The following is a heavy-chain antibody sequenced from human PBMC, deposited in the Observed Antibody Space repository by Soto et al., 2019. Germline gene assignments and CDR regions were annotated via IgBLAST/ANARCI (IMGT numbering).Heavy chain of an antibody. CDR3: ARVGINYYDSGNYFGKDY. J-gene: IGHJ4*02. V-gene: IGHV3-21*01. D-gene: IGHD1-26*01. Sequence: EVQLVESGGGLVKPGGSLRLSCTASGFTFSSYSMNWVRQAPGKGREWVSSIGSNSGYIYYADSVKGRFTISRDNAQNSLFLQMNNLRAEDTAVYYCARVGINYYDSGNYFGKDYWGQGTLVAVSS. CDR2: IGSNSGYI. CDR1: GFTFSSYS.